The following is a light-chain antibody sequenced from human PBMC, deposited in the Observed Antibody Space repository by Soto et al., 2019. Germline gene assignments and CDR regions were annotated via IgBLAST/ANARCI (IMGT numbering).Light chain of an antibody. CDR2: NNN. CDR3: AAWADSLKGQL. CDR1: SSNIASNT. V-gene: IGLV1-44*01. Sequence: QSVLTQPPSASGTPGQRVTISCSGSSSNIASNTVNWYQQLPGTAPKLLIYNNNHRPSGVRDRFSGSKSGTSASLAISGLQSEDEDDYYCAAWADSLKGQLFGGGTKLTVL. J-gene: IGLJ2*01.